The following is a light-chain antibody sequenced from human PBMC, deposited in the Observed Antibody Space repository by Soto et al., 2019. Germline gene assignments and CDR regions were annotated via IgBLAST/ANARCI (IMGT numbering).Light chain of an antibody. CDR2: AYS. CDR1: SGTLASNY. J-gene: IGLJ3*02. Sequence: NFMLTQPHSVSASPGKTVTIACTRSSGTLASNYVQWYQQHPGSAPTTVTYAYSQRPSGVPDRFSGSIDSSSNSASLTISGLRTEDEADYYCQSYNHSNYWVFGGGTKLTVL. V-gene: IGLV6-57*04. CDR3: QSYNHSNYWV.